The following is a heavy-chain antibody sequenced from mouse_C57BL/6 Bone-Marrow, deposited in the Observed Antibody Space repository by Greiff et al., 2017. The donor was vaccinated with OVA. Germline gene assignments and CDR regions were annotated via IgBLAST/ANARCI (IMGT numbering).Heavy chain of an antibody. V-gene: IGHV1-64*01. J-gene: IGHJ3*01. Sequence: QVQLQQPGAELVKPGASVKLSCKASGYTFTSYWMHWVKQRPGQGLEWIGMIHPNSGSTNYNEKFKSKATLTVDKSSSTAYMQLSSLTSEDSAVYYCARGPGDDDGGAWFAYWGQGTLVTVSA. D-gene: IGHD2-2*01. CDR2: IHPNSGST. CDR3: ARGPGDDDGGAWFAY. CDR1: GYTFTSYW.